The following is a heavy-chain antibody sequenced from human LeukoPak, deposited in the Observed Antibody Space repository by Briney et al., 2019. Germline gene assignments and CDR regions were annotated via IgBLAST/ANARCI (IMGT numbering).Heavy chain of an antibody. CDR1: GGPFSDYY. CDR3: ARGGTYYYGAGSYYDFPFDY. V-gene: IGHV4-34*01. J-gene: IGHJ4*02. D-gene: IGHD3-10*01. CDR2: INHSGST. Sequence: PSETLSLTCALYGGPFSDYYWTWLREPPGEGLEWIGEINHSGSTNCNSTLKSRVTISVDTSKNQFSLKLSSVTAAHTAVYYCARGGTYYYGAGSYYDFPFDYWGQGTLVTVSS.